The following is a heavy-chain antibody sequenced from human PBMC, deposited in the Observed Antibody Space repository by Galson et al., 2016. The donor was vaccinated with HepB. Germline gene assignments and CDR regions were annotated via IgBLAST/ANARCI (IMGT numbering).Heavy chain of an antibody. D-gene: IGHD6-19*01. Sequence: SVKVSCKASGYTLTSYGISWVRQAPGQGLEWMAWISPYNGNTNYAQKLQGRVSVTTDTSTSTVYMELRSLRSDDTAVYYCARAVAGHFNWYDPWGQGTLVIVSS. V-gene: IGHV1-18*01. CDR3: ARAVAGHFNWYDP. J-gene: IGHJ5*02. CDR1: GYTLTSYG. CDR2: ISPYNGNT.